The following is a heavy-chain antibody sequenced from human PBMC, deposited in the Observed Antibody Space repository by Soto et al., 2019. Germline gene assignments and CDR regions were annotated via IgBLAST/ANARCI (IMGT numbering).Heavy chain of an antibody. CDR2: IFYSGRSGST. D-gene: IGHD2-21*02. J-gene: IGHJ5*02. V-gene: IGHV4-59*01. CDR1: GGSINSYY. CDR3: AKTALGWLYP. Sequence: SETLSLTCSVSGGSINSYYWSWIRQPPGKGLEWIGYIFYSGRSGSTNYNPSLKSRVTISVDTSKNQFSLKVSSVTAADTAVYYCAKTALGWLYPWGQGTLVTVSS.